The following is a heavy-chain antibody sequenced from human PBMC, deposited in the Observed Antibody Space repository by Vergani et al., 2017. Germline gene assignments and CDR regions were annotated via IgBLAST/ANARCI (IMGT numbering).Heavy chain of an antibody. CDR1: GFPFSDYG. Sequence: QVQLVESGGGEVQPGRSLRLSCSAAGFPFSDYGVHWVRQAPGKGLEWVSVISYDGNKKNYADSVKGRFTISRDNSKNTLYLEMNALRAEDTAVYYCARDSIAAAQRGYYYYMDVWGKGTTVTVSS. V-gene: IGHV3-30*03. D-gene: IGHD6-13*01. CDR3: ARDSIAAAQRGYYYYMDV. J-gene: IGHJ6*03. CDR2: ISYDGNKK.